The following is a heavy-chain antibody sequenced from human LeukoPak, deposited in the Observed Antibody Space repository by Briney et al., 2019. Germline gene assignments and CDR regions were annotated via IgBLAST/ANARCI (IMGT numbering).Heavy chain of an antibody. CDR3: AKDNVVVVAATLDY. Sequence: GGSLRLSCAASGFTFSSYAMSWVRQAPGKGLEWVSAISGSGGSTYYADSVKGRSTISRDNSKNTLYLQMNSLRAEDTAVYYCAKDNVVVVAATLDYWGQGTLVTVSS. J-gene: IGHJ4*02. CDR2: ISGSGGST. V-gene: IGHV3-23*01. D-gene: IGHD2-15*01. CDR1: GFTFSSYA.